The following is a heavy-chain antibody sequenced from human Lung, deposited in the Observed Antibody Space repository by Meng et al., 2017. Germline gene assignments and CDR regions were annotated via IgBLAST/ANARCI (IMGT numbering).Heavy chain of an antibody. CDR3: ARGQKGYFDL. Sequence: QLQLQESGLGLVTPSQTLSLTCTVSGGSISSSNYYWSWIRQPPGKGLEWSGHIYNSGSTYYNPSLKSRITISVDTSKNQFSLKLSSVTAADTAVYYCARGQKGYFDLWGRGTLVTVSS. V-gene: IGHV4-30-4*01. CDR1: GGSISSSNYY. CDR2: IYNSGST. J-gene: IGHJ2*01.